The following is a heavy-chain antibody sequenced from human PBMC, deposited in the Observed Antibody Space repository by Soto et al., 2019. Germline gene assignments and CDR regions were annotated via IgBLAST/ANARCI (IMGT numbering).Heavy chain of an antibody. V-gene: IGHV1-2*02. Sequence: ASVKVSFKASGYTFTGYYIHWVRQAPGQGLEWMGWINPNSGGTNYAQKFQGRVTMTRDTSISTAYMELSSLRSDDTAVYYCAKKVPVAHLHPWGQGTLVTVSS. CDR1: GYTFTGYY. J-gene: IGHJ5*02. D-gene: IGHD2-2*01. CDR3: AKKVPVAHLHP. CDR2: INPNSGGT.